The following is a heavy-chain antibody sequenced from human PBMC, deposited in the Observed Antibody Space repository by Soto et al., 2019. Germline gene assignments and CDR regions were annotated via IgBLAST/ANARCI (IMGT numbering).Heavy chain of an antibody. CDR3: ARDPRKGFLGWSSYYYGMDV. Sequence: GGSLRLSCAASGFTFSSYSMNWVRQAPGKGLEWVSSISSSSSYIYYADSVKGRFTISRDNSKNTLYLQMNSLRAEDTAVYYCARDPRKGFLGWSSYYYGMDVWGQGTTVTVSS. CDR2: ISSSSSYI. D-gene: IGHD3-3*01. CDR1: GFTFSSYS. V-gene: IGHV3-21*01. J-gene: IGHJ6*02.